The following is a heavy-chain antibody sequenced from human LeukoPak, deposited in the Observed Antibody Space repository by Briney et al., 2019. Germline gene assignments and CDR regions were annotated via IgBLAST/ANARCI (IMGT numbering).Heavy chain of an antibody. J-gene: IGHJ5*02. CDR1: GGTFSSYA. D-gene: IGHD3-22*01. Sequence: SVKVSCKASGGTFSSYAISWVRQAPGQGLEWMGGIIPIFGTANYAQKFQGRVTITADKSTSTAYMELSSLRSEDTAVYYCARFESYYYDSSGSQWFDPWGQGTLVTVSS. CDR3: ARFESYYYDSSGSQWFDP. V-gene: IGHV1-69*06. CDR2: IIPIFGTA.